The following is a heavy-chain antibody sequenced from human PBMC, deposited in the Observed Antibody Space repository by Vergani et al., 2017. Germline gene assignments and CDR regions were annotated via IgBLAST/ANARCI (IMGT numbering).Heavy chain of an antibody. CDR2: IIPIFGTA. Sequence: VQLLESGAEVKKPGSSVKVSCKASGGTFSSYAISWVRQAPGQGLEWMGGIIPIFGTANYAQKFQGRVTITADESTSTAYMELSSLRSEDTAVYYCARTNKTLYQLLHGYYYGMDVWGQGTTVTVSS. V-gene: IGHV1-69*01. J-gene: IGHJ6*02. CDR3: ARTNKTLYQLLHGYYYGMDV. D-gene: IGHD2-2*01. CDR1: GGTFSSYA.